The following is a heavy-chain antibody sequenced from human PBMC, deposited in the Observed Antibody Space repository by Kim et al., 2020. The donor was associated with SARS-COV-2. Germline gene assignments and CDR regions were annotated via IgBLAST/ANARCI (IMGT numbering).Heavy chain of an antibody. Sequence: GGSLRLSCAASGFTFSNNWMHWVRQAPGKGLVWVARINDDGSSTSYADSVKGRCTISRDNAENTLYLQMNSLRAEDAAVYYCARGTIIGTSSATFDPWGQGTLVTVSS. V-gene: IGHV3-74*01. CDR3: ARGTIIGTSSATFDP. CDR1: GFTFSNNW. CDR2: INDDGSST. J-gene: IGHJ5*02. D-gene: IGHD1-7*01.